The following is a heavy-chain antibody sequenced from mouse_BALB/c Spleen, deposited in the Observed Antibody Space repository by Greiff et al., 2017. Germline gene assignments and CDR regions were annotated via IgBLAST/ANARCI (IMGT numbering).Heavy chain of an antibody. V-gene: IGHV1S56*01. CDR3: ARWRDCYYAMDY. CDR2: IYPGNVNT. D-gene: IGHD3-3*01. J-gene: IGHJ4*01. CDR1: GYTFTSYY. Sequence: QVQLQQSGPELVKPGASVRISCKASGYTFTSYYIHWVKQRPGQGLEWIGWIYPGNVNTKYNEKFKGKATLTADKSSSTAYMQLSSLTSEDSAVYFCARWRDCYYAMDYWGQGTAVTVSS.